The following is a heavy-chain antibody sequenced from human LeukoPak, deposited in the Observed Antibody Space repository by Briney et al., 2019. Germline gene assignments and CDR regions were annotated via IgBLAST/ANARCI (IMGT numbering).Heavy chain of an antibody. V-gene: IGHV4-38-2*02. CDR1: GYSISSGYY. CDR3: ARSKGGWNDPYKDV. CDR2: IYHSGRT. Sequence: SETLSLTCTVSGYSISSGYYWGWIRQPPGKGLEWIGSIYHSGRTFYNPSLKSRVTISVDTSKNQFSLKLSSVTAADTAVYYWARSKGGWNDPYKDVWGKGTTVAIS. J-gene: IGHJ6*03. D-gene: IGHD1-1*01.